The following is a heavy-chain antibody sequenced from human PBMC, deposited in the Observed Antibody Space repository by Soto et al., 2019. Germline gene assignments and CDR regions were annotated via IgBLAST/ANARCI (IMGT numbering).Heavy chain of an antibody. V-gene: IGHV1-69*06. J-gene: IGHJ4*02. CDR3: AREGGYSYGYFDY. CDR2: ILPIFGTA. D-gene: IGHD5-18*01. CDR1: GGTFSSYA. Sequence: SVKVSCKASGGTFSSYAISWVRQAPGQGLEWMGGILPIFGTANYAQKFQGRVTITADKSTSTAYMELSSLRSEDTAVYYCAREGGYSYGYFDYWGQGTLVTVSS.